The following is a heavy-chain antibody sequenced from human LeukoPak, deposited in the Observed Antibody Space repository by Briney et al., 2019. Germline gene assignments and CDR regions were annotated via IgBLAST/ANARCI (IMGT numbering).Heavy chain of an antibody. V-gene: IGHV4-38-2*01. CDR2: IYHSGST. J-gene: IGHJ4*02. CDR1: GFTFSSYA. Sequence: GSLRLSCAASGFTFSSYAMSWVRQAPGKGLEWIGSIYHSGSTYYNPSLKSRVTISVDTSKNQFSLKLSSVTAADTAVYYCAKIGSYSIFDYWGQGTLVTVSS. D-gene: IGHD1-26*01. CDR3: AKIGSYSIFDY.